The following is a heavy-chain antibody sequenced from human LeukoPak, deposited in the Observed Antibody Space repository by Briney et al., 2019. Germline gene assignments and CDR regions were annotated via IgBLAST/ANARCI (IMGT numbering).Heavy chain of an antibody. Sequence: GGSLRLSCTASGFTFDDYGMSWVRQAPGKGLEWVSGINWNGGSTGYADSVKGRFTISRDNAKNSLYLQMNSLRAEDTALYHCARWVCSSTSCYRGLDYWGQGTLVTVSS. V-gene: IGHV3-20*01. CDR2: INWNGGST. J-gene: IGHJ4*02. CDR3: ARWVCSSTSCYRGLDY. CDR1: GFTFDDYG. D-gene: IGHD2-2*02.